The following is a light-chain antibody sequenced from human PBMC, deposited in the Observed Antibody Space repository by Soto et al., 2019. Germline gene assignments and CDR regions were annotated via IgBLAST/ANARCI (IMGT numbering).Light chain of an antibody. J-gene: IGKJ1*01. V-gene: IGKV3-20*01. Sequence: EIVLTQSPGTLSLSPGERASLSCRASQSVSSTFLAWYQQKPGQAPRLLIYATSTRATGIPARFSGSGSGTDFTLTISRLEPEDFAVYYWQQHGSLLWTFGQGTKVEIK. CDR2: ATS. CDR1: QSVSSTF. CDR3: QQHGSLLWT.